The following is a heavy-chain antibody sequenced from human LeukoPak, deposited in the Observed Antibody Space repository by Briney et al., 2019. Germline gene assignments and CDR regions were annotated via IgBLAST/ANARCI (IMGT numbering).Heavy chain of an antibody. D-gene: IGHD5-12*01. CDR2: INYRGRT. J-gene: IGHJ4*02. Sequence: SETLSLTCTVSGGSISSYHWSWIRQAPGKGLEWIGYINYRGRTNYNPSLKSRLTISVDTSKNQFSLKLSSVTAADTAVYYCAASGYSAYRGDYWGQGTLVTVSA. CDR3: AASGYSAYRGDY. V-gene: IGHV4-59*13. CDR1: GGSISSYH.